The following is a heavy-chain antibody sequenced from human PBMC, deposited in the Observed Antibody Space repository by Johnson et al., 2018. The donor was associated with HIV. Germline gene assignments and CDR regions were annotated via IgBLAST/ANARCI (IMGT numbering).Heavy chain of an antibody. Sequence: VQLVESGGGVVQPGGSLRLSCAASGFTVSSNYMSWVRQAPGKGLEWVSVIYSGGSTYYADSVKGRFTISRDNSKNTLYLQMNSLRAEDTAVYYCARSPPSYGSGSYLGLDAFDIWGQGTMLIVSS. V-gene: IGHV3-66*02. J-gene: IGHJ3*02. CDR2: IYSGGST. CDR3: ARSPPSYGSGSYLGLDAFDI. D-gene: IGHD3-10*01. CDR1: GFTVSSNY.